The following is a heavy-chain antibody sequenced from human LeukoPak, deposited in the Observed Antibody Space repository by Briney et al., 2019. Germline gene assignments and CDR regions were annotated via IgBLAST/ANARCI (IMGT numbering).Heavy chain of an antibody. CDR3: ARVVPYYCSGGSCSFYGMDV. D-gene: IGHD2-15*01. J-gene: IGHJ6*02. CDR2: INAGNGNT. CDR1: GYTFTSYA. V-gene: IGHV1-3*01. Sequence: ASVKVSCKASGYTFTSYAMHWVRQAPGQRLEWMGWINAGNGNTKYSQNFQGRVTFTRDTSASTAYMELRSLRSDDTAVYYCARVVPYYCSGGSCSFYGMDVWGQGTTVTVSS.